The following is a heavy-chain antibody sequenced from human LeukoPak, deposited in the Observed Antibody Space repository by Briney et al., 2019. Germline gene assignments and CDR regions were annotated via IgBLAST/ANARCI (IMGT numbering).Heavy chain of an antibody. J-gene: IGHJ5*02. V-gene: IGHV4-59*01. Sequence: SETLSLTCTVSGGSISSYYWNWIRQPPGKGLEWIGYIYYSGSTNYNPSLKSRVTISVDTSKNQFSLKLSSVTAADTAVYYCARGLSSGWYRWFDPWGQGTLVTVSS. CDR1: GGSISSYY. D-gene: IGHD6-19*01. CDR2: IYYSGST. CDR3: ARGLSSGWYRWFDP.